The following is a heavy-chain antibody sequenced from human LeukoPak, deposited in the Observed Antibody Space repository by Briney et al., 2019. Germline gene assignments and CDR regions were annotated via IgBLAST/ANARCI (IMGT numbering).Heavy chain of an antibody. J-gene: IGHJ4*02. CDR1: GGSFSGYY. V-gene: IGHV4-34*01. Sequence: SEPLSLPCAFYGGSFSGYYWSWIRQPPGKGLEWIGEINNSGSTNYNPSLKSRVTISVDTSKNQFSLKLSSVTAADTAVYYCARDSSSWYRGEYYFDYWGQGTLVTVSS. CDR2: INNSGST. CDR3: ARDSSSWYRGEYYFDY. D-gene: IGHD6-13*01.